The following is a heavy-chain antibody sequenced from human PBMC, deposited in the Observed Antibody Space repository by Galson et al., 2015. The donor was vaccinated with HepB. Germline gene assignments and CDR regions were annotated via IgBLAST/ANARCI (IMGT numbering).Heavy chain of an antibody. V-gene: IGHV3-11*04. CDR3: ARGPLYSSGWYYFDY. J-gene: IGHJ4*02. D-gene: IGHD6-19*01. Sequence: SLRLSCAASGFTFSDHYMSWIRQAPGKGLEWVSYISSSGSTTSYADSVKGRFTVSRDNAKNSLYLQMNSLRAEDTAVYYCARGPLYSSGWYYFDYWGQGTLVTVSS. CDR1: GFTFSDHY. CDR2: ISSSGSTT.